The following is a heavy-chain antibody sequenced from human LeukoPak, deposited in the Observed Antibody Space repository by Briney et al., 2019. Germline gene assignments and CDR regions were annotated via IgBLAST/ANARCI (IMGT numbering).Heavy chain of an antibody. J-gene: IGHJ5*02. CDR3: ARAGSSSWYSNRFDP. D-gene: IGHD6-13*01. V-gene: IGHV3-74*01. CDR2: INSDGSST. CDR1: GFTFSSYW. Sequence: GGSLRLSCAASGFTFSSYWMHWVRQAPGKGLVWVSRINSDGSSTSYADSVKGRFTISRDNAKNTLYLQMNSRRAEHTAVYYCARAGSSSWYSNRFDPWGQGTLVTVSS.